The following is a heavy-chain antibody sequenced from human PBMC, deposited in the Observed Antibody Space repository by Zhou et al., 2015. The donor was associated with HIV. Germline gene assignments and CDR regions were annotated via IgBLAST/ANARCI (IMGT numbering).Heavy chain of an antibody. V-gene: IGHV1-69*01. CDR3: ARRGIQQWFDSFDI. D-gene: IGHD5-18*01. CDR1: GGTFSGSE. CDR2: ITPIFAIV. J-gene: IGHJ3*02. Sequence: QVQLVQSGTEVKKPGSSVKISCKTSGGTFSGSEISWVRQVPGQGLEWMGGITPIFAIVNYAQKFRGRVTITADEYTSIAYMELTSLKSEDAAVYYCARRGIQQWFDSFDIWGQGTTVTVSS.